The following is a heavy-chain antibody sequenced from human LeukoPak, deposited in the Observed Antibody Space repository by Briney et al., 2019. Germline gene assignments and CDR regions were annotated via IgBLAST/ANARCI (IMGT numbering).Heavy chain of an antibody. CDR1: GYTFTSYD. D-gene: IGHD2-2*01. V-gene: IGHV1-8*01. Sequence: ASVKVSCKASGYTFTSYDISWVRQATGQGLEWMGWMNPNSGNTGYAQKFQGRVTMTTNTSISTAYMELSSLRSEDTAVYYCAKLGGPAAGNYYYYYMDAWGKGTTVTVSS. J-gene: IGHJ6*03. CDR2: MNPNSGNT. CDR3: AKLGGPAAGNYYYYYMDA.